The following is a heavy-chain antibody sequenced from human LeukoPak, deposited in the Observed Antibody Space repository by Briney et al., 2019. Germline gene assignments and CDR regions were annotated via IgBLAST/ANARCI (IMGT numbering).Heavy chain of an antibody. CDR3: ARENWDIVAIPMDV. J-gene: IGHJ6*04. V-gene: IGHV3-48*01. CDR2: ISSTSSAI. CDR1: GFSFSASS. Sequence: GGSLTLSCTASGFSFSASSMNWVRQVPGKGLEWIAYISSTSSAIYYAASVRGRFIISRDNAKNSLSLQMNSMTAEDTAVYYCARENWDIVAIPMDVWGKGTTVTVSS. D-gene: IGHD5-12*01.